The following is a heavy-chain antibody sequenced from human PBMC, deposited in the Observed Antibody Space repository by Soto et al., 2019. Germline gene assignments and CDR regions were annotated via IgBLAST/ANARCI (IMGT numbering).Heavy chain of an antibody. CDR1: GGSFSGYY. D-gene: IGHD3-10*01. V-gene: IGHV4-34*01. CDR3: ATGRGVRGVIITTYYYYGLDV. CDR2: INHSGST. Sequence: SETLSLTCAVYGGSFSGYYWSCIRQPPGKGLEWIGEINHSGSTNYNPSLKSRVTISVDTSKNQFSLKLSSVSAADTAVYYCATGRGVRGVIITTYYYYGLDVWGQGTTVTVSS. J-gene: IGHJ6*02.